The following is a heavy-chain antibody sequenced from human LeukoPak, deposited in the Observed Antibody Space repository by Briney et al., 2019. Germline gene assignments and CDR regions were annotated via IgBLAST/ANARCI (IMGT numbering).Heavy chain of an antibody. CDR2: ISGHGANT. V-gene: IGHV1-18*01. Sequence: ASVKVSCKASGYTFTTYGISWVRQAPGQGLEWMAWISGHGANTDYAHKLQGRVTMTTDTSTSTAYMELRSLRADDTAVYYCARDRTKNWYFDLWGRGTLVTVSS. CDR1: GYTFTTYG. J-gene: IGHJ2*01. D-gene: IGHD1-1*01. CDR3: ARDRTKNWYFDL.